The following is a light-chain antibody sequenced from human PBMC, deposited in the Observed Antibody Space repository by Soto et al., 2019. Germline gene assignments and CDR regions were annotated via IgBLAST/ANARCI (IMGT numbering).Light chain of an antibody. J-gene: IGKJ5*01. CDR1: QSVTRNY. Sequence: EILLTQSPGTLSLSPGERATLSCRANQSVTRNYLAWYKQKPGQPPRLLIYGASRRATGIPDSLIGSGSGTDFTLTISRLEPEDFAVYYCQQYNNWPTFGHGTRLEI. CDR2: GAS. V-gene: IGKV3-20*01. CDR3: QQYNNWPT.